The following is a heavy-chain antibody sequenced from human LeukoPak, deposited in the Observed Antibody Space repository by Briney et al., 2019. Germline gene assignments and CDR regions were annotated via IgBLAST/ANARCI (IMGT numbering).Heavy chain of an antibody. CDR2: ISNSSSYI. CDR1: GFTFSSYS. Sequence: PGGSLRLSCAASGFTFSSYSMNWVRQAPGKGLEWVSSISNSSSYIYYADSVKGRFTISRDNAKNSLYLQMNSLRAEDTAVYYCAREEYSGSYYFDYWGQGTLVIVSS. J-gene: IGHJ4*02. V-gene: IGHV3-21*01. D-gene: IGHD1-26*01. CDR3: AREEYSGSYYFDY.